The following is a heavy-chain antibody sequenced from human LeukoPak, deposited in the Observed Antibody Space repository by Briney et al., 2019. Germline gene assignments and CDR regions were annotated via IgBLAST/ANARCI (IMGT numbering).Heavy chain of an antibody. CDR2: ISGSGGST. J-gene: IGHJ4*02. CDR1: GFTFSSSA. D-gene: IGHD4-11*01. CDR3: AKGDYSNYFDY. V-gene: IGHV3-23*01. Sequence: GGSLRLSCAASGFTFSSSAMSWVRQAPGKGLEWVSAISGSGGSTYYADSVKGRFTISRDNSKDTLYLQMNSLRAEDTAVYYCAKGDYSNYFDYWGQGTLVTVSS.